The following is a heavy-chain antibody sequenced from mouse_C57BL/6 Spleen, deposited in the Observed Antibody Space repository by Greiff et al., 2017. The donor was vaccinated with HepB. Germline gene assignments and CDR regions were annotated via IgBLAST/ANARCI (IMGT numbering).Heavy chain of an antibody. CDR1: GFTFSSYA. Sequence: DVKLVESGGGLVKPGGSLKLSCAASGFTFSSYAMSWVRQTPEKRLEWVATISDGGSYTYYPDNVKGRFTISRDNAKNNLYLQMSHLKSEDTAMYYCARDNYGSSYRGYFDVWGTGTTVTVSS. CDR3: ARDNYGSSYRGYFDV. V-gene: IGHV5-4*01. D-gene: IGHD1-1*01. CDR2: ISDGGSYT. J-gene: IGHJ1*03.